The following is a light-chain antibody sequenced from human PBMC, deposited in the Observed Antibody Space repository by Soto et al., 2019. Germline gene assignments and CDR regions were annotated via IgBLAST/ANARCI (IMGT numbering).Light chain of an antibody. V-gene: IGKV1-39*01. J-gene: IGKJ3*01. CDR3: QQYDNLLFT. CDR1: QSISDY. CDR2: AAS. Sequence: DIQMTQSPFSLSASLGDRVTITCRASQSISDYLNWYQQKPGKGPKLLIFAASSLQVGVPSRFSGSGSGTDFTLTISSLQPEDFATYYCQQYDNLLFTFGPGTKVDVK.